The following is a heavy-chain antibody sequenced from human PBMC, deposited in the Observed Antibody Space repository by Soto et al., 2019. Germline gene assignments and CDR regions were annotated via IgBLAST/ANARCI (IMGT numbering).Heavy chain of an antibody. CDR1: GFTFSAYA. V-gene: IGHV3-23*01. Sequence: GGSLRLSCAASGFTFSAYAMSWVRQAPGMGLEWVSSINVDDSAYYADSVKGRFTISRDNSKSTVFLELSSLRVEDTATFYCAKKYYFDHWGQGTQVPVSS. J-gene: IGHJ4*02. CDR2: INVDDSA. CDR3: AKKYYFDH.